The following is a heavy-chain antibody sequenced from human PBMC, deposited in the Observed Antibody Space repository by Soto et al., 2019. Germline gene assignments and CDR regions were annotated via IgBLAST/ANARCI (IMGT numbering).Heavy chain of an antibody. CDR1: EFSFNNYA. CDR2: ISSDGNNK. D-gene: IGHD5-12*01. CDR3: ATWTLPLSWNWLQSAAGKFDS. J-gene: IGHJ4*02. V-gene: IGHV3-30-3*01. Sequence: QVHLVESGGGVVRPGTSLRVSCSASEFSFNNYAVHWVRQAPGEGLEWVALISSDGNNKYYPDSVRGRFTISRDHSNNTVYLQMHSLRVDDTAVYYCATWTLPLSWNWLQSAAGKFDSLGQGTLVTVSS.